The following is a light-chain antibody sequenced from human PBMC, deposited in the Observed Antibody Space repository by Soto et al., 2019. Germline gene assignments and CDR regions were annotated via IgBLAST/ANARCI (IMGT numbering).Light chain of an antibody. J-gene: IGKJ5*01. V-gene: IGKV1-39*01. CDR2: AAT. CDR1: QSISIY. CDR3: RQVTTYLPST. Sequence: VTQSPSSLSASLGDRVTITSPVSQSISIYLNWYQQEPGQAPKLLIYAATRLQSGVPSRFSGSGSGTDFTLTISCLQPEDFGTHYCRQVTTYLPSTFAHGTRLE.